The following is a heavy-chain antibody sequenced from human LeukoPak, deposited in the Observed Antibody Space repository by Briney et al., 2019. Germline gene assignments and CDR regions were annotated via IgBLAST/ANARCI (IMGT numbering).Heavy chain of an antibody. D-gene: IGHD3-10*01. CDR2: INPNSGGT. Sequence: ASVKVSCKASGYTFTGYYMHWVRQAPGQGLEWMGWINPNSGGTNYAQKFQGRVTMTRDTSISTAYMELSRLRSDDTAVYYCARDLYGSGSYWSPFDYWGQGTLVTVSS. V-gene: IGHV1-2*02. CDR3: ARDLYGSGSYWSPFDY. CDR1: GYTFTGYY. J-gene: IGHJ4*02.